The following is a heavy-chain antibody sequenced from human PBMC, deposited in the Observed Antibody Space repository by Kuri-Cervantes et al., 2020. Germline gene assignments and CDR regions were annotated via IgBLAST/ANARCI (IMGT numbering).Heavy chain of an antibody. CDR3: ARRFSGGYSYGRGNFDY. V-gene: IGHV4-39*01. CDR2: IFYRGSTST. Sequence: SETLSLTCTVSGGSISSSSYYWTWIRQRPGKGLEWLGYIFYRGSTSTYYNPSLKSRVTISVDTSKNQFSLKLSSVTAADTAVYYCARRFSGGYSYGRGNFDYWGQGTLVTVSS. D-gene: IGHD5-18*01. J-gene: IGHJ4*02. CDR1: GGSISSSSYY.